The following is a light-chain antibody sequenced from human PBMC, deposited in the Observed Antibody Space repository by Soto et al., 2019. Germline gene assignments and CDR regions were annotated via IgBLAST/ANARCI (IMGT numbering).Light chain of an antibody. CDR2: AAS. J-gene: IGKJ2*01. Sequence: DIQMTQSPSSLSASVGDRVTITCRASQSISSNLNWYQQKPGKAPRLLMYAASSLQSGVPSRFSGSGSLTDFTLTISSLQPEDFATYHCQQSYSIPYTFGQGTKLVIK. V-gene: IGKV1-39*01. CDR1: QSISSN. CDR3: QQSYSIPYT.